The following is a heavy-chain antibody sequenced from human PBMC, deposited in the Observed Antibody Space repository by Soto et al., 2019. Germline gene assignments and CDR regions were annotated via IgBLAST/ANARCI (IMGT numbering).Heavy chain of an antibody. CDR1: GGSISSGGYY. CDR2: IYYSGST. D-gene: IGHD4-17*01. Sequence: SETLSLTCTFSGGSISSGGYYWSWIRQHPGKGLEWIGYIYYSGSTYYNPSLKSRVTISVDTSKNQFSLKLSSVTAADTAVYYCARIATVTTHYYYYYMDVWGKGTTVTVSS. J-gene: IGHJ6*03. V-gene: IGHV4-31*03. CDR3: ARIATVTTHYYYYYMDV.